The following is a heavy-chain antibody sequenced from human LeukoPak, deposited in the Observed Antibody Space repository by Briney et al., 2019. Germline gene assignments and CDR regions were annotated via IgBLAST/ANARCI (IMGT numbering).Heavy chain of an antibody. Sequence: ASVKVSCKASGYTFTSYYIHWVRQAPGQGLEWVGLINPDTGGAKYAQKFQGRVTMTRDTSISTAYMELSRLTSDDTAAYFCARGEELWFDYWGQGTLVTVSS. D-gene: IGHD5-18*01. V-gene: IGHV1-2*02. CDR2: INPDTGGA. CDR1: GYTFTSYY. CDR3: ARGEELWFDY. J-gene: IGHJ4*02.